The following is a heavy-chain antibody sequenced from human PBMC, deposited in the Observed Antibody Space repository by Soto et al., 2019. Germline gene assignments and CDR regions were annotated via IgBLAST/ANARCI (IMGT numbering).Heavy chain of an antibody. J-gene: IGHJ5*02. Sequence: KVSCKASGGTFSSYTISWVRQAPGQGLEWMGRIIPILGIANYAQKFQGRVTITADKSTSTAYMELSSLRSEDTAVYYCAREGTYNWNYVSWFDPWGQGTLVTVSS. CDR3: AREGTYNWNYVSWFDP. D-gene: IGHD1-7*01. CDR1: GGTFSSYT. CDR2: IIPILGIA. V-gene: IGHV1-69*04.